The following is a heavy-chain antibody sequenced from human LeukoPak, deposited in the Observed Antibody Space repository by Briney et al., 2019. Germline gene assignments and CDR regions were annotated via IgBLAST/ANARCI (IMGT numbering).Heavy chain of an antibody. Sequence: SETLSLTCTVSGGSISSYYWSWIRQPAGKGLEWIGEIHHTGRTSYNPSLKSRVTISVDKSKNEFSLKVTSVTAADTAVYFCARNGYYSSDSWGQGTLVTVSS. J-gene: IGHJ4*02. CDR3: ARNGYYSSDS. D-gene: IGHD4-17*01. CDR2: IHHTGRT. CDR1: GGSISSYY. V-gene: IGHV4-59*12.